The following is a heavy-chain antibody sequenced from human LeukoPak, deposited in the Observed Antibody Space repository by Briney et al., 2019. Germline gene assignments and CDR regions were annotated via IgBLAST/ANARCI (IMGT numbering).Heavy chain of an antibody. V-gene: IGHV6-1*01. J-gene: IGHJ3*02. D-gene: IGHD1-26*01. CDR2: TYYRSKWYS. Sequence: SQTLSLTCVISGDSVSSNSASWNWSRQSPSRGLEWLERTYYRSKWYSEFAGSVRDRITINADTSKNQFSLQLYSVTPDDTAVYYCARDAGWEILHAFDIWGQGTMVTVSS. CDR1: GDSVSSNSAS. CDR3: ARDAGWEILHAFDI.